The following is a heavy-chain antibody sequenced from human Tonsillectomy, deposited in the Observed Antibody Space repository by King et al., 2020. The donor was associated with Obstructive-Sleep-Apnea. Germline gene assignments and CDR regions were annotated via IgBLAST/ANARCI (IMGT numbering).Heavy chain of an antibody. CDR3: ARDWYSGGFYYFDY. CDR1: RFTFSSYW. Sequence: VQLVESGGGLVQPGGSLRLSCEASRFTFSSYWMTWVRQTPGKGLEWVANIKQDGSEKYYVDSVKGRFTISRDNAKNSLFLQMNGLRAEDTAVYYCARDWYSGGFYYFDYWGQGTLVTVSS. CDR2: IKQDGSEK. J-gene: IGHJ4*02. V-gene: IGHV3-7*03. D-gene: IGHD1-26*01.